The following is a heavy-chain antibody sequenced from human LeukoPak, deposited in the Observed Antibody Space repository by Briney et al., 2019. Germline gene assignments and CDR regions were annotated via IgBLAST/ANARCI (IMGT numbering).Heavy chain of an antibody. CDR1: GGSISSYY. V-gene: IGHV4-59*01. CDR2: IYYSGST. J-gene: IGHJ4*02. D-gene: IGHD3-22*01. Sequence: KPSETLSLTCTVSGGSISSYYWCWIRQPPGKGLEWIGYIYYSGSTNYNPSLKSRVTISVDTSKNQFSLKLSSVTAADTAVYYCARSPGYYDSSGSFDYWGQGTLVTVSS. CDR3: ARSPGYYDSSGSFDY.